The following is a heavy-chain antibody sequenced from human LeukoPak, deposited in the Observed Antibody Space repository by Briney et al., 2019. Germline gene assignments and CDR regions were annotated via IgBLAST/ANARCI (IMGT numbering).Heavy chain of an antibody. J-gene: IGHJ4*02. V-gene: IGHV4-59*01. D-gene: IGHD4-17*01. CDR3: ARDFSGDYYFDY. Sequence: SETLSLTCTVSGGSISTYYWSWIRQPPRKGLEWIGYIYYSGSTNYNPSLKSRVTISVDTSKNQFSLKLSSVTAADTAVYYCARDFSGDYYFDYWGQGTLVTVSS. CDR1: GGSISTYY. CDR2: IYYSGST.